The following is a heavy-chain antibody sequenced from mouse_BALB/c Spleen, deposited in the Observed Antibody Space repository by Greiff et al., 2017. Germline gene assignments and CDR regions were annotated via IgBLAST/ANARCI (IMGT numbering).Heavy chain of an antibody. CDR1: GYSITSGYY. V-gene: IGHV3-6*02. Sequence: EVQLVESGPGLVKPSQSLSLTCSVTGYSITSGYYWNWIRQFPGNKLEWMGYISYDGSNNYNPSLKNRISITRDTSKNQFFLKLNSVTTEDTATYYCARYGSSYEIDYWGQGTTLTVSS. CDR2: ISYDGSN. D-gene: IGHD1-1*01. J-gene: IGHJ2*01. CDR3: ARYGSSYEIDY.